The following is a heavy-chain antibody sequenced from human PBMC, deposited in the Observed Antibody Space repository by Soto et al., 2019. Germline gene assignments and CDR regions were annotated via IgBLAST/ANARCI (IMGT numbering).Heavy chain of an antibody. V-gene: IGHV3-23*01. Sequence: GGSLRLSCAASGFTFSNYAMTWVRQAPGKGLEWVSSISDSGVSTYYADSVKGRFTISRDNSKNTLYLQMNSLRAEDTAIYYCAKDRRSSPEGYFDYWGQGTLVTVSS. CDR3: AKDRRSSPEGYFDY. CDR1: GFTFSNYA. J-gene: IGHJ4*02. D-gene: IGHD2-2*01. CDR2: ISDSGVST.